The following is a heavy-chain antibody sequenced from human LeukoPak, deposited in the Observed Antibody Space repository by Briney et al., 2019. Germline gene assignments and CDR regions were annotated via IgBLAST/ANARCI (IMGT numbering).Heavy chain of an antibody. CDR1: GYTFTAYG. CDR2: ISTYNDDL. D-gene: IGHD1-26*01. V-gene: IGHV1-18*01. Sequence: ASVKVSCQASGYTFTAYGISWVRQAPGQGLEWMGWISTYNDDLKYGQKVQGRVTMTTDTSTTTAYMHLWDLRPDDTAVYYCARDKTGLGATDFDFWGQGTLVTVSS. CDR3: ARDKTGLGATDFDF. J-gene: IGHJ4*02.